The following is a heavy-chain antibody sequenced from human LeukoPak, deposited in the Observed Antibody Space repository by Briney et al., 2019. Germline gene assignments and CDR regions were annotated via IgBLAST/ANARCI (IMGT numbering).Heavy chain of an antibody. CDR2: IYYSGST. CDR3: ARWNYDSSGYWGAFDI. CDR1: GGSISSYY. Sequence: SETLSLTCTVSGGSISSYYWSWIRQPPGKGLEWIGYIYYSGSTNYNPSLKSRVTISVDTSKNQFSLKLSSVTAADTAVYYCARWNYDSSGYWGAFDIWGQGTMVTVSS. V-gene: IGHV4-59*08. J-gene: IGHJ3*02. D-gene: IGHD3-22*01.